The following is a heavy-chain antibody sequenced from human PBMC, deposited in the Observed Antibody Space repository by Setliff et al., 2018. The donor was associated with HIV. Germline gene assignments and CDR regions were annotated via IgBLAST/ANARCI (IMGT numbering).Heavy chain of an antibody. Sequence: ASVKVSCKASGYTFTGYYVHWVRQAPGQGLEWMGWINPNSGGTNYAQKFQGRVTMTRDTSISTAYMELKTLRSADTAVYYCARELFYIFDRSGNYYGAYWGQGTLVTVSS. J-gene: IGHJ4*02. CDR3: ARELFYIFDRSGNYYGAY. CDR2: INPNSGGT. V-gene: IGHV1-2*02. CDR1: GYTFTGYY. D-gene: IGHD3-22*01.